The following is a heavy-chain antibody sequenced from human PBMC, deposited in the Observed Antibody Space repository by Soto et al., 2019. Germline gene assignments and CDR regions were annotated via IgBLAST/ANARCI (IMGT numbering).Heavy chain of an antibody. CDR2: IDYSVST. D-gene: IGHD3-9*01. Sequence: QVQLQESGPGLMKPSQTLSLTCTVSGGSISSGDYYWRWIRQPPGKGLERTGYIDYSVSTYYNPSLNSSVSISVDTAKNQGTVNLSSVTVADRAVYYCAGVLRYFDWLCGTIDYWGQGTLVTVSS. CDR3: AGVLRYFDWLCGTIDY. CDR1: GGSISSGDYY. V-gene: IGHV4-30-4*01. J-gene: IGHJ4*02.